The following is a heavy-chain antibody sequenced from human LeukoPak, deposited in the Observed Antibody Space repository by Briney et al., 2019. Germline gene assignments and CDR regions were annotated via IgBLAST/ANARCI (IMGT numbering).Heavy chain of an antibody. CDR2: IYLGDSDT. J-gene: IGHJ4*02. D-gene: IGHD2-15*01. CDR1: GYSFTSYW. Sequence: GESLKISCKGSGYSFTSYWIGWVRQMPGKGLEWMGIIYLGDSDTRYSPSFQGQVTVSADKSISTAYLQWSSLKASHTAMYYCARLRYCSGGSCYSFDYWGQGTLVTVSS. CDR3: ARLRYCSGGSCYSFDY. V-gene: IGHV5-51*01.